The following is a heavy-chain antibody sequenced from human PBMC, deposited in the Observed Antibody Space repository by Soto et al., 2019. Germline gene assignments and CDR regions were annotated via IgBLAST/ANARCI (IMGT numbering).Heavy chain of an antibody. J-gene: IGHJ4*02. Sequence: EVQLVESGGGLIQPGGSLRLSCAASGLSVSSNYMSWVRQAPGKGLEWVSVIYSGGGTYYADSVKGRFTISRDNSKNTLYLQMNSLRAEDTAVYYCAREDYGDNYFDSWGQGTVVTVSS. CDR1: GLSVSSNY. V-gene: IGHV3-53*01. CDR2: IYSGGGT. CDR3: AREDYGDNYFDS. D-gene: IGHD4-17*01.